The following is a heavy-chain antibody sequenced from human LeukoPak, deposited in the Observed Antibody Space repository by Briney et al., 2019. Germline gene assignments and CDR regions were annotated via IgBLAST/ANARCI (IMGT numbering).Heavy chain of an antibody. J-gene: IGHJ4*02. CDR1: GFTFSSYA. CDR2: ISGSGGST. D-gene: IGHD3-22*01. V-gene: IGHV3-23*01. Sequence: GGSLRLSCAASGFTFSSYAMSWVRQAPGKGLEGVSAISGSGGSTYYADSVKGRFTISRDNSKNTLYLQMNSLRAEDTAVYYCAKDRTYYYDSSDPYFDYWGQGTLVTVSS. CDR3: AKDRTYYYDSSDPYFDY.